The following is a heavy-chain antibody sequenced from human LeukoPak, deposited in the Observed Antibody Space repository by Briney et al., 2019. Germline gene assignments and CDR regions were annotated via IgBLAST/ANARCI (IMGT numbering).Heavy chain of an antibody. CDR2: ISWNSGSI. D-gene: IGHD1-26*01. CDR1: GFTFDDYA. Sequence: PGRSLRLSCAAFGFTFDDYAMHWVRQAPGKGLEWVSGISWNSGSIGYADSVKGRFTISRDNAKNSLYLQMNSLRAEDTALYYCAKDIRISGSYRFGEIYYGMDVWGQGTTVTVSS. J-gene: IGHJ6*02. V-gene: IGHV3-9*01. CDR3: AKDIRISGSYRFGEIYYGMDV.